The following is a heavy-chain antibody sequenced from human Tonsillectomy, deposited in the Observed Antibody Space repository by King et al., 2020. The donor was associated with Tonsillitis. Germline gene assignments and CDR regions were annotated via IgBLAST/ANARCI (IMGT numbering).Heavy chain of an antibody. V-gene: IGHV3-30*04. Sequence: VQLVESGGGVVQPGRSLRLSCAASGFTFSSYAMHWVRQAPGKGLEWVAVISYDGSNKYYADSVKGRFTISRDNSKNTLYLQMNSLSAEDTAVYYCARDGAVTMIVVVPDSWGQGTLVTVSS. D-gene: IGHD3-22*01. J-gene: IGHJ4*02. CDR2: ISYDGSNK. CDR3: ARDGAVTMIVVVPDS. CDR1: GFTFSSYA.